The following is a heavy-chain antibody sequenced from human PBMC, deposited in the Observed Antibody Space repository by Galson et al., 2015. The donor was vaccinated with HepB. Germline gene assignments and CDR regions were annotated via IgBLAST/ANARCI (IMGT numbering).Heavy chain of an antibody. V-gene: IGHV3-33*01. J-gene: IGHJ4*02. CDR2: IWYDGSNK. CDR1: GFTFSSYG. D-gene: IGHD6-19*01. CDR3: ARDLSRLVLGY. Sequence: SLRLSCAASGFTFSSYGMHWVRQAPGKGLEWVAVIWYDGSNKYYADSVKGRFTISRDNSKNTLYLQMNSLRAEDTAVYYCARDLSRLVLGYWGQGTLVTVSS.